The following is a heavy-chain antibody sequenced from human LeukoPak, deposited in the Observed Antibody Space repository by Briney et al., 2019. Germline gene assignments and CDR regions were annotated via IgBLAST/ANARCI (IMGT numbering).Heavy chain of an antibody. D-gene: IGHD5-18*01. CDR3: AKVKGSYGSRYYFDY. CDR1: GFTFSSYA. J-gene: IGHJ4*02. V-gene: IGHV3-30*04. CDR2: ISYDGSNK. Sequence: PGGSLRLSCAASGFTFSSYAMHWVRQAPGKGLEWVAVISYDGSNKYYADSVKGRFTISRDNSKNTLYLQMNSLRAEDTAVYYCAKVKGSYGSRYYFDYWGQGTLVTVSS.